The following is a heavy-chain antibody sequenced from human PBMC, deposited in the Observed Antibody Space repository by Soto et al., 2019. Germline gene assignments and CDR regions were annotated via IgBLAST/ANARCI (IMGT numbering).Heavy chain of an antibody. CDR2: INPNTGGT. CDR1: GFTFTGYY. J-gene: IGHJ5*02. D-gene: IGHD3-16*01. Sequence: QVQLVQSGAEVKKPGASMKVSCKASGFTFTGYYVHWVRQAPGQGLEWMGWINPNTGGTKSARRFQGRVTMTCDTSISTAYMELSRLMSDDTAVYYCASQDDIMAPYDPWGQGTLVTVSS. CDR3: ASQDDIMAPYDP. V-gene: IGHV1-2*02.